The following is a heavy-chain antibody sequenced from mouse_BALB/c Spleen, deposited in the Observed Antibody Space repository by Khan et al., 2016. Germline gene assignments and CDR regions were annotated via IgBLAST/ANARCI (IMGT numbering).Heavy chain of an antibody. CDR1: GYTFTSYW. V-gene: IGHV1-87*01. CDR3: ASYYGSSYDYFDY. D-gene: IGHD1-1*01. CDR2: IYPGDGDT. J-gene: IGHJ2*01. Sequence: QVQLQQSGAELARPGASVKLSCKASGYTFTSYWMQWVKQRPGQGLEWIGAIYPGDGDTRYTQKFNGKATLTADKSSSTAYMQLSSLASEDSAVYYCASYYGSSYDYFDYWGQGTTLTVSS.